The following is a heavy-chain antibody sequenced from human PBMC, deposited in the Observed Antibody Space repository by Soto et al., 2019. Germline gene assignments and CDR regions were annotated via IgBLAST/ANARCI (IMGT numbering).Heavy chain of an antibody. CDR1: GYTFTSYD. D-gene: IGHD3-10*01. CDR2: INPSGGRT. J-gene: IGHJ4*02. V-gene: IGHV1-46*01. Sequence: ASVKVSCKASGYTFTSYDINWVRQATGQGLEWMGIINPSGGRTTYALKFQGRVTMTSDTSTNTVYVELTSLRSDDTAVYYCARAGENYGSGTFSPPLRYYFNSWGQGTLVTVSS. CDR3: ARAGENYGSGTFSPPLRYYFNS.